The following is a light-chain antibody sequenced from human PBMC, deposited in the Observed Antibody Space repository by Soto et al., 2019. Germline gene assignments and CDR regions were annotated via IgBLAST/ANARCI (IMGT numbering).Light chain of an antibody. Sequence: DIQMTQSPSSLSASVGDRVTITLRARQSITTYFNWYQQKSGKAPKLLIHAASILQSGVPSRFSGSGSGTDFTLTISSLQLEDFATYYCHQTYSIPISFGQGTRLEIK. CDR3: HQTYSIPIS. V-gene: IGKV1-39*01. J-gene: IGKJ5*01. CDR1: QSITTY. CDR2: AAS.